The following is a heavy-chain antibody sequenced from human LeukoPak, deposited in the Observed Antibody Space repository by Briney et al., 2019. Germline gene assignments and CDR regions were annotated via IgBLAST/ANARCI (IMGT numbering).Heavy chain of an antibody. D-gene: IGHD3-3*01. V-gene: IGHV3-21*01. J-gene: IGHJ5*02. CDR2: ISSSSSYI. CDR1: GFTFSRYR. CDR3: ARVQTADTIFGVVTDWFDP. Sequence: PVGSLRLSCAASGFTFSRYRMNWVRQAPGKGLEWVSSISSSSSYIYYADSVKGRFTISRDNAKNSLYLQMNSLRAEDTAVYYCARVQTADTIFGVVTDWFDPWGQGTLVTVS.